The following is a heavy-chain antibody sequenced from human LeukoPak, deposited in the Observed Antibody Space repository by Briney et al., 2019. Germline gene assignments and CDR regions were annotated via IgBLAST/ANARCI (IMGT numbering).Heavy chain of an antibody. CDR2: INHSGST. D-gene: IGHD2-21*02. CDR3: ASGGDPQGDAFDI. CDR1: GGPFSGNY. Sequence: KPSETLSLTCAVYGGPFSGNYWSWIRQPPGKGLEWIGEINHSGSTNYNPSLKSRVTISVDRSKNQFSLKLSSVTAADTAVYYCASGGDPQGDAFDIWGQGTMVTVSS. V-gene: IGHV4-34*01. J-gene: IGHJ3*02.